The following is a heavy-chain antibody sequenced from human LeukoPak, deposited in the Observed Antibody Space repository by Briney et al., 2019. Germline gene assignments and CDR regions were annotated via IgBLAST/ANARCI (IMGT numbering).Heavy chain of an antibody. D-gene: IGHD6-13*01. J-gene: IGHJ2*01. CDR1: GYTLTSYY. CDR2: INPSGGST. V-gene: IGHV1-46*01. CDR3: ARGANVAAPRGWYFDL. Sequence: ASVKVSCKASGYTLTSYYMHWVRQAPGHGLEWMGIINPSGGSTSYAQKFQGRVTMTRDTSTSTVYMELSSLRSEDTAVYYCARGANVAAPRGWYFDLWGRGTLVTVSS.